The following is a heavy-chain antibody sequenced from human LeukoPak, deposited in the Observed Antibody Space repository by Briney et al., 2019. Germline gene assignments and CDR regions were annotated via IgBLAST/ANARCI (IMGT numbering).Heavy chain of an antibody. Sequence: PGGSLRLSCAASGFTFSSYAMHWVRQAPGKGLEWEAVISYDGSNKYYADSVKGRVTISRDNSKNTLYLQMNSLRAEDTAVYYCARDWAAMGNLDYWGQGTLVTVSP. V-gene: IGHV3-30-3*01. D-gene: IGHD5-18*01. CDR3: ARDWAAMGNLDY. CDR2: ISYDGSNK. CDR1: GFTFSSYA. J-gene: IGHJ4*02.